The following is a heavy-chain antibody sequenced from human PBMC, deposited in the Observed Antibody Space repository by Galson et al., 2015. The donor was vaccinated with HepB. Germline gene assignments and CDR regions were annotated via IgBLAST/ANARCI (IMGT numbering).Heavy chain of an antibody. CDR1: GASFSDYY. V-gene: IGHV4-34*01. J-gene: IGHJ6*02. D-gene: IGHD3-10*01. CDR3: PYFFGSGSFFMDV. CDR2: INHSGSP. Sequence: SETLSLTCAVYGASFSDYYWNWIRQPPGKGPEWIGEINHSGSPKYNPSLKSRVNISVDTSKKQFSLKLSSVTAADTAVYYCPYFFGSGSFFMDVWGQGTAVTVSS.